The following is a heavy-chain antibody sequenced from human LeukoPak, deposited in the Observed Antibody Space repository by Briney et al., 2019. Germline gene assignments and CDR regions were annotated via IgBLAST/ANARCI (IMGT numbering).Heavy chain of an antibody. D-gene: IGHD1-26*01. V-gene: IGHV3-30*04. CDR2: ISYDGNDK. CDR1: GFTFRTYG. Sequence: GRSLRLSCAASGFTFRTYGMHWLRQAPGKGPEWVTFISYDGNDKKYGASVKGRFTVSRDNLKNFLYLQMNSLRVEDTAMYYCARVLSGSDPPFDYWGQGTLVTVSS. CDR3: ARVLSGSDPPFDY. J-gene: IGHJ4*02.